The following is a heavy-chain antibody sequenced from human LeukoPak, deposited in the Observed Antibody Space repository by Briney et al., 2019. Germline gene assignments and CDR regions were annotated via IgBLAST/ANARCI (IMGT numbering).Heavy chain of an antibody. D-gene: IGHD3-3*01. CDR3: ARGSYDFWSGYYPFDY. J-gene: IGHJ4*02. CDR2: IMQDGSEK. Sequence: GGSLRLSCAASGFTFSSYWMSWVRQAPGKGLEWVANIMQDGSEKYYVDSMKGRFTISRDNAKNSLYLQMNSLRAEDTAVYYCARGSYDFWSGYYPFDYWGQGTLVTVSS. V-gene: IGHV3-7*01. CDR1: GFTFSSYW.